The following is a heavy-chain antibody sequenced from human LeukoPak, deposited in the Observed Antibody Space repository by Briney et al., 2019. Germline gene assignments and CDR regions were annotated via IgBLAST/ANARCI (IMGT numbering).Heavy chain of an antibody. CDR3: ARVNYYDSSGSEAYEDY. Sequence: SETLSLTCTVSGYSISSGYYWGWIRQPPGKGLEWIVSIYHSGSTYYNPSLKSRVTISVDTSKNQFSLKLSSVTAADTAVYYCARVNYYDSSGSEAYEDYWGQGTLVAVSS. CDR1: GYSISSGYY. J-gene: IGHJ4*02. V-gene: IGHV4-38-2*02. CDR2: IYHSGST. D-gene: IGHD3-22*01.